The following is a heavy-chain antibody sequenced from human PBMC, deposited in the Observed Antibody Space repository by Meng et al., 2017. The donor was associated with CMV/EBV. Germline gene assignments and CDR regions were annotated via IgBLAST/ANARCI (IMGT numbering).Heavy chain of an antibody. J-gene: IGHJ4*02. CDR2: ISWNSGSI. D-gene: IGHD6-13*01. CDR3: AKGGPSPIAAVGLVDY. V-gene: IGHV3-9*01. Sequence: GGSLRLSCAASGFTFDDYAMHWVRQAPGKGLEWVSGISWNSGSIGYADSVKGRFTISRDNAKHTLYLQMNSLRAEDTALYYCAKGGPSPIAAVGLVDYWGQGTLVTVSS. CDR1: GFTFDDYA.